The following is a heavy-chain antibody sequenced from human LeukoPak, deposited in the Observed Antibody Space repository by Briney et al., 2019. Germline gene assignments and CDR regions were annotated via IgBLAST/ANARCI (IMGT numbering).Heavy chain of an antibody. Sequence: PRGPRRLSCAASGFTFDSFSMNWVRQAPGKGLEWVSGVSGSGDTTYYADSVRGRFTISRDNSMNTLYLQMNSLRAEDTAIYYCASRKHYDSPGSYWYYFDYWRQGSLVTVSS. CDR3: ASRKHYDSPGSYWYYFDY. CDR1: GFTFDSFS. V-gene: IGHV3-23*01. J-gene: IGHJ4*02. D-gene: IGHD3-22*01. CDR2: VSGSGDTT.